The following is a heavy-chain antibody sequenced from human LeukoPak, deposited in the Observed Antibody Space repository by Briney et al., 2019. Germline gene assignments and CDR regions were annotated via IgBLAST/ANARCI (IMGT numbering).Heavy chain of an antibody. Sequence: PSETLSLTCAVYGGSFSGYYWSWIRQPPGKGLEWIGEINHSGSTNYNPSLKSRVTISVDPSKNQFSLKLSSVTAADTAVYYCARSGIEEYYYGSGSYFGEFDYWGQGTLVTVSS. V-gene: IGHV4-34*01. CDR3: ARSGIEEYYYGSGSYFGEFDY. D-gene: IGHD3-10*01. CDR1: GGSFSGYY. CDR2: INHSGST. J-gene: IGHJ4*02.